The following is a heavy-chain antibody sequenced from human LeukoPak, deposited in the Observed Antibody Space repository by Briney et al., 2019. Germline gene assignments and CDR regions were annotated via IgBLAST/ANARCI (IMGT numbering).Heavy chain of an antibody. CDR1: GGSISSYY. D-gene: IGHD2-2*01. Sequence: SETMSLTCTDSGGSISSYYWSWIRQPPGKGLEWIGYIYYSGSTNYNPSLKSRVTISVDTSKNQFSLKLSSVTAADTAVYYCARVSCSSTSCRYYFDYWGQGTLVTVSS. CDR3: ARVSCSSTSCRYYFDY. V-gene: IGHV4-59*01. J-gene: IGHJ4*02. CDR2: IYYSGST.